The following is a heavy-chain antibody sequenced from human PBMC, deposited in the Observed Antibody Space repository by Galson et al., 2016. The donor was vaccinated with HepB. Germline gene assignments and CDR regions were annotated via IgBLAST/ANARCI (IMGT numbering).Heavy chain of an antibody. D-gene: IGHD2-15*01. J-gene: IGHJ3*02. V-gene: IGHV3-7*01. CDR1: AFSIGTHW. Sequence: SLRLSCAASAFSIGTHWMNWVRQAPGKGLEWVANIKQDGSEKYYVDSVRGRFTISRDNAKNSLYLQMNTLRVDDTAVYYCARDVCSGGSCDGFDIWGQGTLVTVSS. CDR2: IKQDGSEK. CDR3: ARDVCSGGSCDGFDI.